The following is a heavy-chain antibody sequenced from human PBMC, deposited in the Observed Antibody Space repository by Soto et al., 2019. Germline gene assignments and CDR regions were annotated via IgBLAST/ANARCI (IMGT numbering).Heavy chain of an antibody. D-gene: IGHD6-13*01. J-gene: IGHJ5*02. CDR3: VRDGYSRSFDP. Sequence: WVRQPPGKGLEWIGEIDHSGSTNYNPSLKSRVTISVDKSKNQFSLKLTSVTAADTAVYYCVRDGYSRSFDPWGQGTLVTVSS. CDR2: IDHSGST. V-gene: IGHV4-4*02.